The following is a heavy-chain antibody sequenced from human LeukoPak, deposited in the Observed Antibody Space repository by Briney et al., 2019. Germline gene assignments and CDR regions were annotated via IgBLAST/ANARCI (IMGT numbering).Heavy chain of an antibody. D-gene: IGHD1-26*01. CDR3: AREYGTDY. Sequence: ASVTVSCKTSGYTFTDYYIHWVRQAPGQGLEWMGWIIPNGGGTNYAQKFQGRVTMTRDTSISTAYMELSRLRSDDTAVYYCAREYGTDYWGQGTLVTVSS. CDR2: IIPNGGGT. V-gene: IGHV1-2*02. J-gene: IGHJ4*02. CDR1: GYTFTDYY.